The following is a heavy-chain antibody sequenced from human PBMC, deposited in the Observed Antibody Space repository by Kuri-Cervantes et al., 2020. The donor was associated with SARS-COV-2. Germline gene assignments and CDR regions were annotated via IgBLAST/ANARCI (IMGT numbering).Heavy chain of an antibody. CDR1: GYTFTGYY. CDR3: ARDPGGLDAFDI. J-gene: IGHJ3*02. V-gene: IGHV1-2*06. Sequence: ASVKVSCKASGYTFTGYYMHWVRQAPGQGLEWMGRINPNSGGTNYAQKFQGRVTMTRDTSISTAYMELSRLRSDDTAVYCCARDPGGLDAFDIWGQGTMVTVSS. CDR2: INPNSGGT. D-gene: IGHD4-23*01.